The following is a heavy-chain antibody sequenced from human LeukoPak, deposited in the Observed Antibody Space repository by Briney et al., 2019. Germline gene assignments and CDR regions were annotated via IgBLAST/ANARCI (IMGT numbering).Heavy chain of an antibody. V-gene: IGHV3-64D*06. CDR3: VKGVAELGEYWDYGMDV. Sequence: GRSLRLSCSASGFTFSTYAMHWVRQAPGKGLEYVSGITINGATTTYADSVKGRFTISRDKSKNTLYLQLSSLRVEDTALYYCVKGVAELGEYWDYGMDVWGRGTAVTVYS. D-gene: IGHD2/OR15-2a*01. CDR2: ITINGATT. J-gene: IGHJ6*02. CDR1: GFTFSTYA.